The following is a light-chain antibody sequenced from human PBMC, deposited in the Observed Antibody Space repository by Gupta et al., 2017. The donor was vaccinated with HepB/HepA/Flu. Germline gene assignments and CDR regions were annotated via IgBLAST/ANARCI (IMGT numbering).Light chain of an antibody. Sequence: DIQMTQSPSSLSASVGDRVTITCRASQSISSYLNWYQQKPGKDPKLLIYAASSLQSGVPSRFSGSGSGTDFTLPISSLQPEDFATYYCQQSYSTLWTFGQGTKVEIK. CDR3: QQSYSTLWT. CDR1: QSISSY. J-gene: IGKJ1*01. CDR2: AAS. V-gene: IGKV1-39*01.